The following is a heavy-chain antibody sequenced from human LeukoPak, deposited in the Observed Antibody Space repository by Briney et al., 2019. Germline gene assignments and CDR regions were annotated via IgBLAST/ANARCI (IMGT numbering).Heavy chain of an antibody. Sequence: GRSLRLSCAVSGFTFSRCAMSWVRQAPGKGLEWVSAISGSGSSTYYAATVRGRFTISRDNSKNTLYLQMTSRRGEDTAVYYCAKDRWFGELLVGYFDSWGQGALVTVSS. CDR1: GFTFSRCA. CDR2: ISGSGSST. D-gene: IGHD3-10*01. V-gene: IGHV3-23*01. CDR3: AKDRWFGELLVGYFDS. J-gene: IGHJ4*02.